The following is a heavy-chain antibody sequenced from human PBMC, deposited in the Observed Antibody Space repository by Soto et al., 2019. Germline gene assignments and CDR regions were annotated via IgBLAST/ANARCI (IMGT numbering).Heavy chain of an antibody. CDR1: GGSISSSSYY. V-gene: IGHV4-39*01. CDR3: ARLRGHRYSGSYYVGGWFDP. J-gene: IGHJ5*01. CDR2: IYYSGST. Sequence: SETLSLTCTVSGGSISSSSYYWGWIRQPPGKGLEWIGSIYYSGSTYYNPSLKSRVTISVDTSKNQFSLKLSSVTAADTAVYYCARLRGHRYSGSYYVGGWFDPWGQGTLVTVSS. D-gene: IGHD1-26*01.